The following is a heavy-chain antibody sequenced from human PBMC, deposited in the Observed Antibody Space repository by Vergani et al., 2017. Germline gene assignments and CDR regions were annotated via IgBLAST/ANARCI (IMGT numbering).Heavy chain of an antibody. J-gene: IGHJ5*02. V-gene: IGHV4-39*07. CDR2: IYYSGST. D-gene: IGHD6-19*01. Sequence: QLQLQESGPGLVKPSETLSLTCTVSGGSISSSSYYWGWIRQPPGKGLEWIGSIYYSGSTYYNPSLKSRVTISVDTSKNQFSLKLSSVTAADTAVYYCARSRKTVAGIGGWFDPWGQGTLVTVSS. CDR3: ARSRKTVAGIGGWFDP. CDR1: GGSISSSSYY.